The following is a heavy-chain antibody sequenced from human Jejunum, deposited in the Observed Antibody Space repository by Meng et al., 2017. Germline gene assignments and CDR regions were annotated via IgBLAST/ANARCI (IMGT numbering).Heavy chain of an antibody. CDR1: GFTFSISW. Sequence: VGSGGGLVPPGGYLGLSCAASGFTFSISWMYWVRQPPGKGLVWVSRIKSDGTITYADSVKGRFTMSRDNAKNTVFLQMNSLRADDTAMYYCAKSGYSTSRFDPWGQGTLVTVSS. D-gene: IGHD6-13*01. CDR2: IKSDGTI. J-gene: IGHJ5*02. CDR3: AKSGYSTSRFDP. V-gene: IGHV3-74*03.